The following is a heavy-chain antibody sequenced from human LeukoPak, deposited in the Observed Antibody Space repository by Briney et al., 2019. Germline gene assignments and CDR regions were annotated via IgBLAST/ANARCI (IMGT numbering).Heavy chain of an antibody. Sequence: SETLSLTCAVYGGSFSGYYWSWIRQPPGKGLEWIGEINHSGSTNYNPSLKSRVTISVETSKNQFSLKLSSVTAADTAVYYCARVRNMFRGGFDYWGQGTLVTVSS. V-gene: IGHV4-34*01. J-gene: IGHJ4*02. CDR3: ARVRNMFRGGFDY. D-gene: IGHD3-10*01. CDR2: INHSGST. CDR1: GGSFSGYY.